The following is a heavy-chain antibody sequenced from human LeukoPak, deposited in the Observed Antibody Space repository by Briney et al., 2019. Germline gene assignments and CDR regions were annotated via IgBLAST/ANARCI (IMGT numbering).Heavy chain of an antibody. CDR3: ARDRALYFGEFAFDY. Sequence: PGGSLRLSCAASGFPFSSYWMTWVRQAPGRGLEWVAHIKQDETEKYYVESVEGRLTIARDNGQNLLYLQLASLRAEDTAVYYCARDRALYFGEFAFDYWGQGTLVTVSS. D-gene: IGHD3-10*01. CDR2: IKQDETEK. V-gene: IGHV3-7*03. J-gene: IGHJ4*02. CDR1: GFPFSSYW.